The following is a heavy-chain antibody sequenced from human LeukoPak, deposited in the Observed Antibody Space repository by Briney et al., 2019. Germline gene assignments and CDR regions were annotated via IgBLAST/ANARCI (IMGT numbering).Heavy chain of an antibody. CDR2: MNPNSGNT. D-gene: IGHD3-10*01. CDR1: GYTFTGYY. CDR3: ARGGTRAPGYYYYGMDV. J-gene: IGHJ6*02. V-gene: IGHV1-8*02. Sequence: ASVNDSCKSCGYTFTGYYMHWVRQATGQGLDGMGWMNPNSGNTGYVQKFQGRVTMTRNTSISTAYTELSSLRSEDTAVYYCARGGTRAPGYYYYGMDVWGQGTTVTVSS.